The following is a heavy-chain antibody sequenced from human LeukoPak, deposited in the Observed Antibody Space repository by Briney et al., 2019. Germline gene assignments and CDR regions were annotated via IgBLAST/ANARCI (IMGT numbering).Heavy chain of an antibody. CDR1: GGXXXGYY. D-gene: IGHD4-11*01. CDR2: INHSGST. V-gene: IGHV4-34*01. Sequence: LXLTXXXYGGXXXGYYWSWIRRPPGKGLEWIGEINHSGSTNYNPSLKSRVTISVDTSKNQFSLKLSSVTAADTAVYYCARGLAVTEGTTSQYYFDYWGQGTLVTVSS. J-gene: IGHJ4*02. CDR3: ARGLAVTEGTTSQYYFDY.